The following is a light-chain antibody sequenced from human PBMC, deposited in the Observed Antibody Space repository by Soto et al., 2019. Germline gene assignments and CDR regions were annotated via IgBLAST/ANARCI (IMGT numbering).Light chain of an antibody. V-gene: IGKV1-5*01. CDR1: QSIRRW. CDR2: AAS. J-gene: IGKJ5*01. CDR3: QQYYSYPIT. Sequence: DIQMTQSPSMLSASVGDRVTIACRASQSIRRWLAWYQQKPVKAPKLLIYAASTLQSGVPSRFSGSGSGTDFTLTISCLQSEDFATYYCQQYYSYPITFGQGTRLEIK.